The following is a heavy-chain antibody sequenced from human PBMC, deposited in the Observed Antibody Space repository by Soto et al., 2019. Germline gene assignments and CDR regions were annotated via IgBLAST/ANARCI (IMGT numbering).Heavy chain of an antibody. J-gene: IGHJ4*02. Sequence: GGSLRLSCAASGFTFSDYYMSWIRQAPGKGLEWVSYISSSGSTIYYADSVKGRFTISRDNAKNSLYLKMNSLRAEDTAVYYCASQMTTVIGGYYFDYWGQGTLVTVSS. V-gene: IGHV3-11*01. D-gene: IGHD4-4*01. CDR3: ASQMTTVIGGYYFDY. CDR2: ISSSGSTI. CDR1: GFTFSDYY.